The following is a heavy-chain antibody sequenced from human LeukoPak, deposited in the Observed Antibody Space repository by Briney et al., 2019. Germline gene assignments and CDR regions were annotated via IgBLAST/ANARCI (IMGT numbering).Heavy chain of an antibody. V-gene: IGHV3-21*01. Sequence: GGSLRLSCAASGFTLSSYSMNWVRQAPGKGLEWVSSISSSSSYIYYADSVKGRFTISRDNAKNSLYLQMNSLRAEDTAVYYCARDPHNTAMVHDYWGQGTLVTVFS. CDR1: GFTLSSYS. CDR2: ISSSSSYI. J-gene: IGHJ4*02. CDR3: ARDPHNTAMVHDY. D-gene: IGHD5-18*01.